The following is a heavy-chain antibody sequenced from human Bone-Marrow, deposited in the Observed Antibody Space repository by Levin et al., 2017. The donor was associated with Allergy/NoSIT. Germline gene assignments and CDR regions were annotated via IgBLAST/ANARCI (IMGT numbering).Heavy chain of an antibody. Sequence: SETLSLTCTVSGGSITTSPYYWGWIRQAPGKGLEWIGSISYYGSTHYNSSLQSRVTISRDTSKNQFSLTLSSVTAADTAVYYCTRVYTGSAFEHWGQGTLVTVSS. D-gene: IGHD1-26*01. CDR3: TRVYTGSAFEH. CDR1: GGSITTSPYY. J-gene: IGHJ4*02. CDR2: ISYYGST. V-gene: IGHV4-39*07.